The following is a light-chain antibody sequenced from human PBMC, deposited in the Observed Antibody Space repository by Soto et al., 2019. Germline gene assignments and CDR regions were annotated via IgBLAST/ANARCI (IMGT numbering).Light chain of an antibody. CDR1: QSISSRS. CDR3: QQYGSSPPLT. J-gene: IGKJ4*01. Sequence: VLTQSPGTLSLSPGERATLSCRASQSISSRSLAWYQQKPGQAPRILIYGASTRATGIPDRFSGSGSGTYFTLTISRLEPEDFAVYYCQQYGSSPPLTFGGGTKVEIK. CDR2: GAS. V-gene: IGKV3-20*01.